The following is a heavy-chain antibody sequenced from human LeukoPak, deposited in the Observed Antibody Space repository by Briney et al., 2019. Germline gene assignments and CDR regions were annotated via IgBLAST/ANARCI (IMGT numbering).Heavy chain of an antibody. CDR3: ARDPAFGI. CDR2: IYSGGST. CDR1: GFTFSSYG. J-gene: IGHJ3*02. Sequence: PGGSLRLSCAASGFTFSSYGMSWVRQAPGKGLEWVSVIYSGGSTYYADSVKGRFTISRDNSKNTLYLQMNSLRAEDTAVYYCARDPAFGIWGQGTMVTVSS. V-gene: IGHV3-53*01.